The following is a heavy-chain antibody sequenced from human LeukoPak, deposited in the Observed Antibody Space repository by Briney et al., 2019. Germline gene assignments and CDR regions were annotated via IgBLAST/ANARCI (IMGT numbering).Heavy chain of an antibody. J-gene: IGHJ4*02. D-gene: IGHD6-6*01. Sequence: SETLSLTCTVSGRSISSYYWSWIQQPPGKGLEWIGYIYYSGSTNYNPSLKSRVTISVDTSKNQFSLKLSSVTAADTAVYYCARTYSSSSPFDYWGQGTLVTVSS. CDR2: IYYSGST. CDR1: GRSISSYY. V-gene: IGHV4-59*01. CDR3: ARTYSSSSPFDY.